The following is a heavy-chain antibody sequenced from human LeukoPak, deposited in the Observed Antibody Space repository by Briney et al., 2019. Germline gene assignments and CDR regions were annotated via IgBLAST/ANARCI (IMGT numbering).Heavy chain of an antibody. J-gene: IGHJ3*02. Sequence: PSETLPLTCTVSGDSINSHYWSWIRQPPGKGLEWIGFIYTRGSTNYNPSLKSRVTMSGDTSKNQVSLTLNSVTAADTAVYYCARAPGRAAFDIWGQGTMVTVSS. V-gene: IGHV4-4*09. CDR2: IYTRGST. CDR1: GDSINSHY. CDR3: ARAPGRAAFDI. D-gene: IGHD5-24*01.